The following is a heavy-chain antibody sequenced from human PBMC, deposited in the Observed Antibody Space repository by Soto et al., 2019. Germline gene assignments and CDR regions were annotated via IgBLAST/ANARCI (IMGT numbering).Heavy chain of an antibody. J-gene: IGHJ4*02. Sequence: GGSLRLSCVGSGFSFSTHWLSWVRQAPGKGLEWVANVKQDESDKYYGDFAGGRLSVSRDNTRNSLYLHMTNMDPVDTATYYCARAQWTNFFDYWGQGTLVTVSS. D-gene: IGHD6-19*01. CDR1: GFSFSTHW. CDR2: VKQDESDK. CDR3: ARAQWTNFFDY. V-gene: IGHV3-7*03.